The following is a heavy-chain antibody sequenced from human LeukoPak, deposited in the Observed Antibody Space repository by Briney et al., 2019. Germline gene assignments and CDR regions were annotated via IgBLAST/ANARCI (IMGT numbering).Heavy chain of an antibody. CDR3: ARGLRGYSYGY. CDR1: GGSISSYY. Sequence: SETLSLTCTVSGGSISSYYWSWTRQPPGKGLEWIGYIYYSGSTNYNPSLKSRVTISVDTSKNQFSLKLSSVTAADTAVYYCARGLRGYSYGYWSQGTLVTVSS. V-gene: IGHV4-59*01. CDR2: IYYSGST. D-gene: IGHD5-18*01. J-gene: IGHJ4*02.